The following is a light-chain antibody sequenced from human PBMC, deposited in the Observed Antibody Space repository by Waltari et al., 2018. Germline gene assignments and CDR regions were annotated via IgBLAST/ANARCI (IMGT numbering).Light chain of an antibody. Sequence: EFVLTQSPGTLSLSPGERATLSCRASQSLSRSRSAWYQQKPGQAPRLLIYAASSRATGIPDRFSGSGSGTDFSLTISRVEPEDFAVYYCQQYGSSVMYTFGQGTKLEIQ. CDR3: QQYGSSVMYT. CDR2: AAS. V-gene: IGKV3-20*01. CDR1: QSLSRSR. J-gene: IGKJ2*01.